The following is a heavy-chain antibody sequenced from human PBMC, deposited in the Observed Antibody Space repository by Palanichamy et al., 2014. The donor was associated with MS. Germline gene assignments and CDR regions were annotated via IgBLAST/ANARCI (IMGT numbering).Heavy chain of an antibody. CDR3: ARARGDGYKFRGYYFDY. CDR2: IYSGGTT. CDR1: GFTVSSNY. D-gene: IGHD5-24*01. Sequence: EVQLVESGGGLIQPRGSLRLSCAASGFTVSSNYMSWVRQAPGKGLEWVSIIYSGGTTYYADSVKGRFTSSRDSSQNTLCLQMSSLRAEDTAVYYCARARGDGYKFRGYYFDYWGQGTLVTVSS. V-gene: IGHV3-53*01. J-gene: IGHJ4*02.